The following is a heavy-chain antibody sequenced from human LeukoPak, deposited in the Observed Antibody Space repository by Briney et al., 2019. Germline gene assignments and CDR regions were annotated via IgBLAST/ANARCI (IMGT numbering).Heavy chain of an antibody. D-gene: IGHD3-22*01. CDR3: AKNSRSSGYYLDY. J-gene: IGHJ4*02. CDR2: ISGSGGST. Sequence: PGGSLRLSCAASGFTLSSFAMSWVRQAPGKGLEWVSTISGSGGSTSYADSVKGRFTITRDNSKNTLYLQMNSLRAEDTALYYCAKNSRSSGYYLDYWGQGTLVTVSS. V-gene: IGHV3-23*01. CDR1: GFTLSSFA.